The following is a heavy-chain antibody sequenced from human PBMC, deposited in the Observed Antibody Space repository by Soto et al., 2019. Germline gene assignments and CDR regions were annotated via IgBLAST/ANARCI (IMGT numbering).Heavy chain of an antibody. J-gene: IGHJ4*02. CDR2: IIPIAGIA. D-gene: IGHD1-26*01. V-gene: IGHV1-69*01. CDR3: ARDRGTGSYHYVDY. CDR1: GGTFSRHG. Sequence: QVHLVQSGAEVKKPGSSVKVSCKASGGTFSRHGINWVRQAPGQGLEWMGGIIPIAGIAHYAQKFQGRVTITADESTSTVYMELSSLRSEDTAVYFCARDRGTGSYHYVDYWGQGTLVTVSS.